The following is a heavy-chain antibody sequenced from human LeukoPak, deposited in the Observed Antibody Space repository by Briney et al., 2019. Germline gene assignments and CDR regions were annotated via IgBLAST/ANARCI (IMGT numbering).Heavy chain of an antibody. D-gene: IGHD3-10*01. CDR2: IYIGGNT. CDR1: EFTVSSNY. CDR3: AREDGSGSCPGYYYGMDV. J-gene: IGHJ6*02. V-gene: IGHV3-53*01. Sequence: PGGSLRLSCAASEFTVSSNYMHWVRQAPGKGLEWVSLIYIGGNTFYADSVKGRFIISRDNSKNTLYLQMNSLRAEDTAVYYCAREDGSGSCPGYYYGMDVWGQGTTVTVSS.